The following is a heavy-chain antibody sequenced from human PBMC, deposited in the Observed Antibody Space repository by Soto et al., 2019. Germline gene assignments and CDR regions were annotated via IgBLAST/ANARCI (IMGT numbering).Heavy chain of an antibody. V-gene: IGHV3-15*01. CDR2: IKSKTDGGTT. Sequence: GGSLRLSCAASGFTFSNAWMSWVRQAPGKGLEWVGRIKSKTDGGTTDYAAPVKGRFTTSRDDSKNTLYLQMNSLKTEDTAVYYCTTRIAVAGNGDYYYYMDVWGKGTTVTVSS. J-gene: IGHJ6*03. CDR3: TTRIAVAGNGDYYYYMDV. CDR1: GFTFSNAW. D-gene: IGHD6-19*01.